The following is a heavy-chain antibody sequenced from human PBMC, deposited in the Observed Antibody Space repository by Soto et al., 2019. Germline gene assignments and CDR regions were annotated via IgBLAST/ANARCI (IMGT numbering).Heavy chain of an antibody. CDR3: AREKTSYGMEL. V-gene: IGHV1-8*01. CDR1: GYTFTSYD. CDR2: MKPNSGNT. J-gene: IGHJ6*02. Sequence: QVQLVQSGAEVKKPGASVKVSCKASGYTFTSYDINWVRQATGQGLEWMGWMKPNSGNTGYAQKLQGRVTMTRNTSISTAYMELSSLRSEETAVYYCAREKTSYGMELWGQGTRVNVSS.